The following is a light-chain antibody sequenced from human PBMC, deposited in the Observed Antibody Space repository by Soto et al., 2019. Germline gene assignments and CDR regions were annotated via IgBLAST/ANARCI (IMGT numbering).Light chain of an antibody. CDR3: QLYGSSART. CDR1: QTVSSNS. CDR2: GAS. J-gene: IGKJ1*01. V-gene: IGKV3-20*01. Sequence: EIVLTQSPGTLSLSPGERATLSCRASQTVSSNSLAWYHQKPGQAPRLLIYGASSRATGIPDRFSGSGSGTDVTLTISRLEPEDFAVYYCQLYGSSARTFGQGTKVEIK.